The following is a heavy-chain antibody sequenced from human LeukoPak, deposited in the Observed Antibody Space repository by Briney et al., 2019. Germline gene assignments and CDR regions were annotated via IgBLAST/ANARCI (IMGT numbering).Heavy chain of an antibody. Sequence: SETLSLTCTVSGGSISSYYWSWIRQPPGKGLEWIGYIYYGGSTNYNPSLKSRVTISVDTSKNQFSLKLSSVTAADTAVYYCARLRAYDYGDYYYYGMDVWGQGTTVTVSS. CDR2: IYYGGST. CDR1: GGSISSYY. CDR3: ARLRAYDYGDYYYYGMDV. D-gene: IGHD4-17*01. J-gene: IGHJ6*02. V-gene: IGHV4-59*01.